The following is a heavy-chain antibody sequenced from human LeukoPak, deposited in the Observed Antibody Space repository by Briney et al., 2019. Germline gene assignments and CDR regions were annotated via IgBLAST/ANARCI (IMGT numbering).Heavy chain of an antibody. CDR3: ARDRSGYFQN. J-gene: IGHJ1*01. CDR2: IYSGGST. D-gene: IGHD3-3*01. CDR1: GFTFSSYG. V-gene: IGHV3-66*01. Sequence: SGGSLRLSCAASGFTFSSYGMHWVRQAPGKGLEWVSVIYSGGSTYYADSVKGRFTISRDNSKNTLYLQVNSLRAEDTAVYYCARDRSGYFQNWGQGTLVTVSS.